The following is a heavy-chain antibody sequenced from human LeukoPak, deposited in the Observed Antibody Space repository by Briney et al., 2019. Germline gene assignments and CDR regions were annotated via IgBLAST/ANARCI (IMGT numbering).Heavy chain of an antibody. V-gene: IGHV3-7*03. CDR3: ARDCTVTTSWWYFDL. J-gene: IGHJ2*01. CDR1: GFNFSEYW. D-gene: IGHD4-17*01. Sequence: GGSLRLSCAASGFNFSEYWISWVRQTPGKGLEWVANMKQDGSVEQYADSVKGRFTISRDNAKNSLYLQMNGLRAEDTAVYYCARDCTVTTSWWYFDLWGRGTLVTVSS. CDR2: MKQDGSVE.